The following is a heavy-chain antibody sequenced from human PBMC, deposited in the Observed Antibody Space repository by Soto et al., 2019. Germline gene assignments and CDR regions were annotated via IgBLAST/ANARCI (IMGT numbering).Heavy chain of an antibody. D-gene: IGHD6-6*01. CDR3: ARPARGSSSSPHASDI. J-gene: IGHJ3*02. CDR1: GYTFTSYA. CDR2: INAGNGNT. Sequence: ASVKVSCKASGYTFTSYAMHWVRQAPGQRLEWMGWINAGNGNTKYSQKFQGRVTITRDTSASTAYMELSSLRSEDTAVYYCARPARGSSSSPHASDIWGQGTMVTVSS. V-gene: IGHV1-3*01.